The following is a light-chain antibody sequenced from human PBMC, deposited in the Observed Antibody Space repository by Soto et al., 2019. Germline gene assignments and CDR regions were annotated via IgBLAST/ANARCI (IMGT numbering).Light chain of an antibody. CDR3: SSYTSSSTLVV. J-gene: IGLJ2*01. Sequence: QSVLTQPASVSGSPGQSITISCTGTSSDVGGYDYASWYQQHPGKAPKLMIYDVSNRASGISNRFSGSKSGNTASLTISGLQAEDEADYYGSSYTSSSTLVVFGGGTKVTVL. CDR1: SSDVGGYDY. CDR2: DVS. V-gene: IGLV2-14*01.